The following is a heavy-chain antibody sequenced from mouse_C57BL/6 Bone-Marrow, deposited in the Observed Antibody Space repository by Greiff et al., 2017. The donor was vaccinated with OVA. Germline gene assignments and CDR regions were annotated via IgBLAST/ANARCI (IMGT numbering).Heavy chain of an antibody. CDR3: ARGEWLLKGWYFDV. J-gene: IGHJ1*03. V-gene: IGHV1-55*01. CDR2: IYPGSGST. CDR1: GYTFTSYW. Sequence: VQLQQPGAELVKPGASVKMSCKASGYTFTSYWITWVKQRPGQGLEWIGDIYPGSGSTNYNEKFKSKATLTVDTSSSTAYMQLSSLTSEDSAVYYCARGEWLLKGWYFDVWGTGTTVTVAS. D-gene: IGHD2-3*01.